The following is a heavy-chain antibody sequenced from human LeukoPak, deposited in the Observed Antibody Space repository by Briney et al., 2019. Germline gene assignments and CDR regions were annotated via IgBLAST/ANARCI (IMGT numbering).Heavy chain of an antibody. CDR1: GFNVRVNY. CDR2: IHTEGTK. CDR3: ARAAFRYCSSTSCYYMDV. V-gene: IGHV3-53*05. Sequence: GGSLRLSCEISGFNVRVNYINWVRQAPGRGLEGVSVIHTEGTKYYADSVKGRFTISRDNSKNALYLQMNSLRAEDTAVYYCARAAFRYCSSTSCYYMDVWGKGTTVTVSS. D-gene: IGHD2-2*01. J-gene: IGHJ6*03.